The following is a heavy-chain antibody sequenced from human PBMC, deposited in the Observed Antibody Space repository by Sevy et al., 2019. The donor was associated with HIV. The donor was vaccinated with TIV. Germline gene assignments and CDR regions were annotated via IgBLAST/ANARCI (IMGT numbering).Heavy chain of an antibody. CDR3: ARLTTQPTSDLYGLDV. CDR2: INSDSGVT. V-gene: IGHV1-2*02. CDR1: GYIFTDYY. D-gene: IGHD4-17*01. J-gene: IGHJ6*02. Sequence: ASVKVSCKASGYIFTDYYIHWVRQAPEQGLEWMAWINSDSGVTNYAQRFQGEVTVTRDPSLSTAYLELTNLKSNDTAIYYCARLTTQPTSDLYGLDVWGQGTTVTVSS.